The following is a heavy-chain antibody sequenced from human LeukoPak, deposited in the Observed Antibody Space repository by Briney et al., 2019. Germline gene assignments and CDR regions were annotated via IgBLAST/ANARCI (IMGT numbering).Heavy chain of an antibody. CDR1: GFTFSSYW. CDR3: ARYDYYDSSGHPST. V-gene: IGHV3-7*01. D-gene: IGHD3-22*01. J-gene: IGHJ4*02. CDR2: IKQDGSEK. Sequence: GGSLRLSCAASGFTFSSYWMSWVRQAPGKGLEWVANIKQDGSEKYYVDSVKGRFTISRDNAKYSLYLQMNSLRAEDTAVYYCARYDYYDSSGHPSTWGQGTLVTVSS.